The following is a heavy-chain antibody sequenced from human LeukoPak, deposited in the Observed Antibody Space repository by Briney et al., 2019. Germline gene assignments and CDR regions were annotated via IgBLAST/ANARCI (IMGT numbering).Heavy chain of an antibody. CDR1: GYTFTSYG. J-gene: IGHJ4*02. CDR2: ISAYNGKT. Sequence: ASVKVSCKASGYTFTSYGISWVRQAPGQGLEWMGYISAYNGKTNYAQKLQGRVTMTADTTTRTAYMELRSLRADDTAVYYCARGDGDYGLEYFFDYWGQGTLVTVSS. V-gene: IGHV1-18*01. CDR3: ARGDGDYGLEYFFDY. D-gene: IGHD4-17*01.